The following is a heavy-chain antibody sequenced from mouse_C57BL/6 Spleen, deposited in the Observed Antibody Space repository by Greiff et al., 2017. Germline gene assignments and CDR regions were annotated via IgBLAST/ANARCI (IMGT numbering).Heavy chain of an antibody. Sequence: QVQLQQPGAELVKPGASVKLCCKASGYTFTSYWMHWVKQRPGQGLEWIGMIHPNSGSTNYNEKFKSKATLTVEKSSSTAYMQLSSLTSEDSAVYCCARGRLPLYIDGWGTVATFTISS. V-gene: IGHV1-64*01. CDR2: IHPNSGST. CDR1: GYTFTSYW. D-gene: IGHD2-4*01. CDR3: ARGRLPLYIDG. J-gene: IGHJ1*03.